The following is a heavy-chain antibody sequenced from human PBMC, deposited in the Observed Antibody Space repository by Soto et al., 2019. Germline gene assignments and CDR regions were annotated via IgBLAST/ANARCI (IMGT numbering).Heavy chain of an antibody. Sequence: QVHLVQSGTEVRQPGASVRVSCKASGYTFTDYYLHWVRQAPGQGPEWMGWCNPNTGGTDYAQKFRDWVTMNTDTSINTAYMDLSRLKSHDTAVYYCAKGGHYDSPHYADSWGQGTLVTVS. CDR3: AKGGHYDSPHYADS. CDR2: CNPNTGGT. D-gene: IGHD3-22*01. J-gene: IGHJ4*02. CDR1: GYTFTDYY. V-gene: IGHV1-2*04.